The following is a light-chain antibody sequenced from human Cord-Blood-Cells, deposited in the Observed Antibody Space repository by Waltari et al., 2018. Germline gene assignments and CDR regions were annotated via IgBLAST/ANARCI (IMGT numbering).Light chain of an antibody. CDR2: DVS. CDR3: SSYTSSSTLDVV. Sequence: QSALTQPASVSGSPGQSITISCTGTNSDVGGYNYVSWYQQHPGKAPKLMIYDVSNRPSGVFHRFSGSKSGNTASLTISGLQAEDEADYYCSSYTSSSTLDVVFGGGTKLTVL. CDR1: NSDVGGYNY. V-gene: IGLV2-14*01. J-gene: IGLJ2*01.